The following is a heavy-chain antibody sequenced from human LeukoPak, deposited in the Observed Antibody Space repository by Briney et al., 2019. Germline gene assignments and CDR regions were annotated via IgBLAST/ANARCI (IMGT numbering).Heavy chain of an antibody. CDR3: ARDRYDSSGYNYWYFDL. Sequence: SETLSLTCAVYGGSFSGYYWSWIRQPPGKGLEWIGEINHSGSTNYNPSLKSRVTMSVDTSKNQFSLKLSSVTAADTAVYYCARDRYDSSGYNYWYFDLWGRGTLVTVSS. V-gene: IGHV4-34*01. CDR2: INHSGST. D-gene: IGHD3-22*01. J-gene: IGHJ2*01. CDR1: GGSFSGYY.